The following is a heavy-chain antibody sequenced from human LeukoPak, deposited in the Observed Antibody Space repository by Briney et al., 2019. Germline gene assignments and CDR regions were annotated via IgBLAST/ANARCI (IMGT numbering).Heavy chain of an antibody. CDR1: GFTFSSYW. V-gene: IGHV3-74*01. J-gene: IGHJ4*02. CDR3: ASGDNYYGSGCFDY. Sequence: PGGSLRLSCAASGFTFSSYWMHWVRQAPGKGLVWVSRINSDGTSTTYADSVKGRFTISRDSAKNTLYLQMNSLRAEDTAVYYCASGDNYYGSGCFDYWGRGTLVTVSS. CDR2: INSDGTST. D-gene: IGHD3-10*01.